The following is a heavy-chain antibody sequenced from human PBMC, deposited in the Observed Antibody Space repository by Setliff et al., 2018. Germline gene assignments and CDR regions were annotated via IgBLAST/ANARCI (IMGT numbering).Heavy chain of an antibody. V-gene: IGHV1-18*01. CDR1: GYIFTTYA. D-gene: IGHD2-2*01. J-gene: IGHJ3*01. Sequence: ASVKVSCKASGYIFTTYAMSWMRQAPGQGLEWMGWISVYNGDTNYPQRLQGRVTMTTDTSTSTAYMELMSLTSDDTALYFCARDLEDLVVPASRSAFDFWGQGTMVTVSS. CDR2: ISVYNGDT. CDR3: ARDLEDLVVPASRSAFDF.